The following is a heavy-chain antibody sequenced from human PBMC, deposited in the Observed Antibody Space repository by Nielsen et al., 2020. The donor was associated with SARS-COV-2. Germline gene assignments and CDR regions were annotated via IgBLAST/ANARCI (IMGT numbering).Heavy chain of an antibody. D-gene: IGHD3-16*02. CDR1: GYTFTSYG. CDR2: ISAYNGNT. Sequence: ASVKVSYKASGYTFTSYGISWVRQAPGQGLEWMGWISAYNGNTNYAQKLQGRVTMTTDTSTSTAYMELRSLRSDDTAVYYCARVSITFGGVIPPDYWGQGTLVTVSS. CDR3: ARVSITFGGVIPPDY. V-gene: IGHV1-18*04. J-gene: IGHJ4*02.